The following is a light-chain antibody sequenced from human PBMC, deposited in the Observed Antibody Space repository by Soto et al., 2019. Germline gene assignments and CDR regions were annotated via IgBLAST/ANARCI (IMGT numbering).Light chain of an antibody. CDR1: QSVRSN. CDR2: GAS. J-gene: IGKJ1*01. Sequence: IVMTQSPVTLSVSPGERATLSCRASQSVRSNLAWYQQKPGQAPRLLIYGASTRATGIPDRFSGSGSGTEFTLTISSLQSEDSAVYYCQQCTNWPRTFGQGTKVEIK. V-gene: IGKV3-15*01. CDR3: QQCTNWPRT.